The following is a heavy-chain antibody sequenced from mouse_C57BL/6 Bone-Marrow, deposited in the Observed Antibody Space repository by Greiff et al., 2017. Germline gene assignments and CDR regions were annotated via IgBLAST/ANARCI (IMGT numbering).Heavy chain of an antibody. Sequence: QVQLQQSGAELARPGASVKLSCKASGYTFTSYGISWVKQRTGQGLEWIGEIYPRSGNTYYNEKFKGKATLTADKSSSTAYMELRSLTSEDSAVYFCANGSNSFDDWGQGTTLTVSS. CDR1: GYTFTSYG. D-gene: IGHD1-2*01. CDR2: IYPRSGNT. J-gene: IGHJ2*01. CDR3: ANGSNSFDD. V-gene: IGHV1-81*01.